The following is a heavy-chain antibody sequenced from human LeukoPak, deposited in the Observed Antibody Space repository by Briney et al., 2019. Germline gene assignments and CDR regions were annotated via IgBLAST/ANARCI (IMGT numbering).Heavy chain of an antibody. V-gene: IGHV1-2*06. Sequence: ASVKVSCKASGYTFTGYFMHWVRQAPGQGLEWVGRIIPNSGGSNFAQNFQGRVTMTRDTSISTAYMELSRLRSDDTAVYYCARGSYSGCDIDYWGQGTLVTVSS. J-gene: IGHJ4*02. D-gene: IGHD5-12*01. CDR3: ARGSYSGCDIDY. CDR1: GYTFTGYF. CDR2: IIPNSGGS.